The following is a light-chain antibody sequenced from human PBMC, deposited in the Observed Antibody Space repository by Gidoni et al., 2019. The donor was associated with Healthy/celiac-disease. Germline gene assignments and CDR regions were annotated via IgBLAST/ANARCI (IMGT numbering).Light chain of an antibody. V-gene: IGKV3-20*01. CDR3: QQYQGS. CDR2: GAS. J-gene: IGKJ4*01. Sequence: EIVLTKSPGTLSLSPGERATLSCRASQSVSSSYLAWYQQKPGQAPRLLIYGASSRATGIPDRFSGSGSGTDFTLTISRLEPEDFAVYYCQQYQGSFGGGTKVEIK. CDR1: QSVSSSY.